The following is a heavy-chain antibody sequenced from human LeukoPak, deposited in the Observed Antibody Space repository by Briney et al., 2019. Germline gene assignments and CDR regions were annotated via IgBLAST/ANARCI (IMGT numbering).Heavy chain of an antibody. Sequence: GSLRLSCAASGFTFSSYAMSWVRQAPGKGLEWVSAISGSGGSTYYADSVKGRFTISRDNSKNTLYLQMNSLRAEDTAVYYCARVHESGSCTDAFDIWGQGTMVTVSS. CDR2: ISGSGGST. V-gene: IGHV3-23*01. CDR3: ARVHESGSCTDAFDI. CDR1: GFTFSSYA. D-gene: IGHD1-26*01. J-gene: IGHJ3*02.